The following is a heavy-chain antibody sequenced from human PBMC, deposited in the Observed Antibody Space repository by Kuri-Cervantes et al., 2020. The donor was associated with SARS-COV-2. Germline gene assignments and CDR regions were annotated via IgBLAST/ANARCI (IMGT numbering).Heavy chain of an antibody. V-gene: IGHV3-21*01. CDR3: ARSPGDGDYDPFDY. CDR1: GFTFRSYS. J-gene: IGHJ4*02. CDR2: ISSSSSYI. D-gene: IGHD4-17*01. Sequence: GGSLRLSCAASGFTFRSYSMIWVRQAPGKGLEWVSSISSSSSYIYYADSVKGRFTISRDNAKNSLYLQMNSLRAEDTAVYYCARSPGDGDYDPFDYWGQGTLVTVSS.